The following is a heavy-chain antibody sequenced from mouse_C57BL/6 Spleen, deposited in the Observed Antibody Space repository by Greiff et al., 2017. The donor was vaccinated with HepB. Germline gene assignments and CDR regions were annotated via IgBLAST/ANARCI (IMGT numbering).Heavy chain of an antibody. CDR2: INPSNGGT. J-gene: IGHJ2*01. Sequence: QVQLQQSGTELVKPGASVKLSCKASGYTFTSYWMHWVKQRPGQGLEWIGNINPSNGGTNYNEKFKSKATLTVDKSSSTAYMQLSSLTSEDSAVYYCARDDYDEGGYYFDYWGQGTTLTVSS. V-gene: IGHV1-53*01. D-gene: IGHD2-4*01. CDR1: GYTFTSYW. CDR3: ARDDYDEGGYYFDY.